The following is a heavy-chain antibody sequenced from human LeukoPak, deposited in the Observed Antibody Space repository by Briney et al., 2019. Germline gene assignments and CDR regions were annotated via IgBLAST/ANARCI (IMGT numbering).Heavy chain of an antibody. D-gene: IGHD5/OR15-5a*01. J-gene: IGHJ4*02. CDR1: GGYISSYH. Sequence: KPSETLYLTCTVSGGYISSYHWSWIRQPPGKGLEWIGYIYYTGSTNYHPSLKSRVTISVDTSKNQFSLKLSSVTAADTAVYYCARGTVSTMYFDFWGQGTLVTVSS. CDR3: ARGTVSTMYFDF. V-gene: IGHV4-59*01. CDR2: IYYTGST.